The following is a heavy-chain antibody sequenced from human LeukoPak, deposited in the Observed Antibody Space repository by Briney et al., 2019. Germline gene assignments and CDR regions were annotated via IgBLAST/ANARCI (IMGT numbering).Heavy chain of an antibody. J-gene: IGHJ4*02. CDR3: ARGAGYQLLVSQTYFDY. V-gene: IGHV4-34*01. CDR2: INHSGNT. CDR1: GGSFSGYY. Sequence: PSETLSLTCAVYGGSFSGYYWSWIRQPPGKGLEWIGEINHSGNTNYNPSLKSRVTISVDTSKNQFSLKLSSVTAADTAVYYCARGAGYQLLVSQTYFDYWGQGTLVTVSS. D-gene: IGHD2-2*01.